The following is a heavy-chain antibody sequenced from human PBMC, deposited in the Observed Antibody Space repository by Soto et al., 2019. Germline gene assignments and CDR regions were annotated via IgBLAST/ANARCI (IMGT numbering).Heavy chain of an antibody. V-gene: IGHV3-23*01. D-gene: IGHD1-1*01. CDR2: ISGSGGSP. CDR3: AKARCTTRNCYAADY. Sequence: PGEGLEWVSAISGSGGSPSYADSVQGRFTISRDNPKKTLYLQMNSLRAEDTAVYYCAKARCTTRNCYAADYWRQGPLATRLL. J-gene: IGHJ4*02.